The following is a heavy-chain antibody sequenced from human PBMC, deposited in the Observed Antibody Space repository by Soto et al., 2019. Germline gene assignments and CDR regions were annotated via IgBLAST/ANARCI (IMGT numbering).Heavy chain of an antibody. V-gene: IGHV4-30-2*01. CDR2: IYHRGST. CDR3: ASSHAGAHITAAVH. J-gene: IGHJ4*02. Sequence: QLQLQESGSGLVKPSQTLSLTCAVSGGSIRSGGYSWSWIRQPPWKGLEWIGYIYHRGSTYYNPSPKSRVTLSVDRSKNQFSLKLSSVTAADTAVYYCASSHAGAHITAAVHWGQGTLVTVSS. D-gene: IGHD6-13*01. CDR1: GGSIRSGGYS.